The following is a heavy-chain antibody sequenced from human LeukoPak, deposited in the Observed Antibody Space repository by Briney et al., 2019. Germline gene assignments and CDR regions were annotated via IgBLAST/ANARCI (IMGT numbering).Heavy chain of an antibody. CDR1: GYTFTSYG. Sequence: ASVKVSCKASGYTFTSYGISWVRQAPGQGLEWMGWISAYNGNTNYAQKLQGRVTMTTDTSTSTAYMELRSLRSDDTAVYYCARGVRVRGVKHPYYYYYMDVWGKGTTVTISS. CDR3: ARGVRVRGVKHPYYYYYMDV. CDR2: ISAYNGNT. J-gene: IGHJ6*03. D-gene: IGHD3-10*01. V-gene: IGHV1-18*01.